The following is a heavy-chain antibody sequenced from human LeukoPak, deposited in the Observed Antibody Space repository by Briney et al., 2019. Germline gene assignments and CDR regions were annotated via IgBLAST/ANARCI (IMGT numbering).Heavy chain of an antibody. J-gene: IGHJ4*02. CDR1: GFTFSSYA. CDR2: ISYDGSNK. V-gene: IGHV3-30*04. D-gene: IGHD6-19*01. CDR3: ARDSAVAGNAYYFDY. Sequence: AGRSLRLSCAASGFTFSSYALHWVRQAPGKGLEWVAVISYDGSNKYYADSVKGRFTISRDNSKNTLYLQMNSLRAEDTAVYYCARDSAVAGNAYYFDYWGQGTLVTVSS.